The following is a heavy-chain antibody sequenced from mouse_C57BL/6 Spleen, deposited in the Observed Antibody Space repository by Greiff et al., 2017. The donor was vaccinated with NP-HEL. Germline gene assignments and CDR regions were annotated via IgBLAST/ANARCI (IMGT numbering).Heavy chain of an antibody. V-gene: IGHV1-26*01. D-gene: IGHD2-2*01. CDR3: ARRFSTMVTTGFAY. CDR2: INPNNGGT. Sequence: VQLQQSGPELVKPGASVKISCKASGYTFTDYYMNWVKQSHGKSLEWIGDINPNNGGTSYNQKFKGKATLTVDKSSSTAYMELRSLTSEDSAVYYCARRFSTMVTTGFAYWGQGTLVTVSA. J-gene: IGHJ3*01. CDR1: GYTFTDYY.